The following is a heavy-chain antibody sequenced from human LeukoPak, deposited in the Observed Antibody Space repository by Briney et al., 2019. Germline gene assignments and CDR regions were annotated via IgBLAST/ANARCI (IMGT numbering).Heavy chain of an antibody. CDR2: ISPSGGST. CDR1: GYTFTSNY. CDR3: ARDNSVGDIAWWFDP. D-gene: IGHD3-10*01. J-gene: IGHJ5*02. Sequence: ASVKVSCKAFGYTFTSNYMHWVRQAPGQGPEWMGVISPSGGSTTYAQKFQGRVTMTRDMSRSTDYMELSSLRSEDTAVYYCARDNSVGDIAWWFDPWGQGTLVTVSS. V-gene: IGHV1-46*01.